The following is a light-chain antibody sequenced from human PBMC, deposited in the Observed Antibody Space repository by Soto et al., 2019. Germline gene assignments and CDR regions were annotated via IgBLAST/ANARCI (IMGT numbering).Light chain of an antibody. Sequence: DIQLTQSPSFLSAAVGDRVTITCRASQGITNSLAWYQQKPGKAPNLLIYAASTLQGGVPSRFSGSGSGTDFTLTISSLQPEDFATHYCQQLTSNPLTFGGGTKVEIK. CDR2: AAS. V-gene: IGKV1-9*01. CDR3: QQLTSNPLT. CDR1: QGITNS. J-gene: IGKJ4*01.